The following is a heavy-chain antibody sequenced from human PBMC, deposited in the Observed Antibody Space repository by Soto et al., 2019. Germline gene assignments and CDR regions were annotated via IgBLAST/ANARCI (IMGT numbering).Heavy chain of an antibody. V-gene: IGHV3-23*01. CDR2: ISSSGDKT. CDR1: GLTFSSYA. CDR3: ASTDRIDY. J-gene: IGHJ4*02. Sequence: PGGSLRLSCAASGLTFSSYAMSWVRQAPGKGLEWVSAISSSGDKTYYADSVKGRFTISRDNSKNTPYLGVNSLRAEDTAVYYRASTDRIDYWGQGTLVTVSS.